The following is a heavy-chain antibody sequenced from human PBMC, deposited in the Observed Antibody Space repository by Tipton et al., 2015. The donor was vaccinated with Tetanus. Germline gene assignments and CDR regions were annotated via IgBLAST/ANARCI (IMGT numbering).Heavy chain of an antibody. CDR3: ARRRSAVLSGAYHWYFDR. V-gene: IGHV5-51*01. Sequence: QLVQSGAEVGKPGESLKISCQGSGYNFSHYSIGWVRQLPGRGLEWMGIVDPRDSQATYGPSIQGQVTLSADRSINVVYLQWGSLKASAIGLYYCARRRSAVLSGAYHWYFDRWGRGPLVGVSS. CDR1: GYNFSHYS. J-gene: IGHJ2*01. D-gene: IGHD3-3*01. CDR2: VDPRDSQA.